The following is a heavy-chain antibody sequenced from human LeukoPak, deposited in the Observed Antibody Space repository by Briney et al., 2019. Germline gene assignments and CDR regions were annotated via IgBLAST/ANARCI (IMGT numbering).Heavy chain of an antibody. V-gene: IGHV3-30*18. CDR1: GFTFTNYG. Sequence: NPGRSLRLSCAASGFTFTNYGMHWVRQSPGKGLEWVAVISTDGSNEYYADSVKGRFTISRDNSKNTLYLQMNSLRAEDTAVYYCAKGASDYIWGSFRPPDDYWGPGTLVTVSS. CDR3: AKGASDYIWGSFRPPDDY. D-gene: IGHD3-16*02. CDR2: ISTDGSNE. J-gene: IGHJ4*02.